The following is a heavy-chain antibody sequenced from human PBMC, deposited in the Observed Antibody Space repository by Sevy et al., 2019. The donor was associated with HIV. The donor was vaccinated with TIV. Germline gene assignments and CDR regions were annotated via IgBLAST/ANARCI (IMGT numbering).Heavy chain of an antibody. CDR3: ARDREKYSGSYYHFDY. J-gene: IGHJ4*02. D-gene: IGHD1-26*01. CDR2: ISAYNGNT. V-gene: IGHV1-18*01. CDR1: GYTFTSYG. Sequence: VSVKVSCKASGYTFTSYGISWVRQAPGQGLEWMGWISAYNGNTNYAQKLQGRVTMTTDTSTSTAYMELRSLRSDDTAVYYCARDREKYSGSYYHFDYWGQGTLVTVSS.